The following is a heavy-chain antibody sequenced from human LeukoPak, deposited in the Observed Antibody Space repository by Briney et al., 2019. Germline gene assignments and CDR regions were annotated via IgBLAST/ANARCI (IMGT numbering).Heavy chain of an antibody. J-gene: IGHJ4*02. D-gene: IGHD1-26*01. CDR3: ATDIRAVGDSRYFDY. Sequence: PGGSLRLSCAASGFTFSDYYMSWIRQAPGKGLEWVSYISTSGTTIYYADSVKGRFTISRDNAENSLHLQMNSLRIEDTAIYYCATDIRAVGDSRYFDYWGQGVLVTVSS. V-gene: IGHV3-11*01. CDR2: ISTSGTTI. CDR1: GFTFSDYY.